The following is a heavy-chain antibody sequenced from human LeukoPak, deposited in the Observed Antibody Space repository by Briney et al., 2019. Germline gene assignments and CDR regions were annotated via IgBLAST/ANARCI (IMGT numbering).Heavy chain of an antibody. CDR1: GYTFTGYY. CDR3: AVWSGESNFDY. J-gene: IGHJ4*02. Sequence: ASVKVSCKASGYTFTGYYMHWVRQAPGQGLEWMGWINPDSGGTNYAQKFQGRVTMTRGTSISAAYMELSRLRSDDTAVYYCAVWSGESNFDYWGQGTLVTVSS. D-gene: IGHD2-21*01. CDR2: INPDSGGT. V-gene: IGHV1-2*02.